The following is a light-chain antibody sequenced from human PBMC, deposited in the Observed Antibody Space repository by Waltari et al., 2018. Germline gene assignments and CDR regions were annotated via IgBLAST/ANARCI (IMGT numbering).Light chain of an antibody. CDR1: NTGGKT. CDR2: RDS. Sequence: SYELTQPLSVSVAPGQTASITCGGDNTGGKTVHWYQHKPGQAPVLVIYRDSHRPSGIPERFSGSNAENTATLTISRVQAGDEADLYCQVWDSTTDVIFGGGTKLTVL. J-gene: IGLJ2*01. V-gene: IGLV3-9*01. CDR3: QVWDSTTDVI.